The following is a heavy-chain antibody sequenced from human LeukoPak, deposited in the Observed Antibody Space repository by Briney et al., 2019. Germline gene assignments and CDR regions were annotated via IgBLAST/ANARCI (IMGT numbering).Heavy chain of an antibody. CDR3: ARAPSRDGYFNDY. V-gene: IGHV1-69*01. D-gene: IGHD5-24*01. Sequence: SVKVSCKASGGTFSSNAISWVRQAPGQGLEWMGGIIPIFGTANYAQKFQGRVTITADESTSTAYMELSSLRSEDTAVYYCARAPSRDGYFNDYWGQGTLVTVSS. CDR1: GGTFSSNA. CDR2: IIPIFGTA. J-gene: IGHJ4*02.